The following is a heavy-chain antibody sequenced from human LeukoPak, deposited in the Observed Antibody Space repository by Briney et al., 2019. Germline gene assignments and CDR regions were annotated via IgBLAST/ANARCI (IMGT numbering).Heavy chain of an antibody. CDR2: ISSSSITI. CDR1: GFTFNSYS. D-gene: IGHD3-10*01. Sequence: AGGSLRLSCAASGFTFNSYSINWVRQAPGKGLEWISYISSSSITIYYADSVKGRFTISRDNAKNSLYLQMNSLRAEDTAVYYCVRPSMVRGLYYFDYWGQGTLVTVSS. CDR3: VRPSMVRGLYYFDY. J-gene: IGHJ4*02. V-gene: IGHV3-48*04.